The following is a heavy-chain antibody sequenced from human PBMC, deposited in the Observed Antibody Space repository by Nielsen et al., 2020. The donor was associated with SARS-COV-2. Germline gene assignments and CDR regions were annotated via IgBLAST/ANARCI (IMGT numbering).Heavy chain of an antibody. D-gene: IGHD4-23*01. CDR1: GGSFSGYY. Sequence: SETLSLTCAVYGGSFSGYYWSWIRQPPGKGLEWIGEINHSGSSNYNPSLKSRITISVDTSKNQFSLKLSSVTAADTAGYYCARDVGGWFDPWGQGTLVTVSS. V-gene: IGHV4-34*01. J-gene: IGHJ5*02. CDR3: ARDVGGWFDP. CDR2: INHSGSS.